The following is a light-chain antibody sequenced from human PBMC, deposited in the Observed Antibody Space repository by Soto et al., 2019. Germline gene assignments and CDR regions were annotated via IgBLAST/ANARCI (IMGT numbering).Light chain of an antibody. CDR1: RSDIGAYNY. Sequence: QSALTQPASVSGSPGQWITISCTGTRSDIGAYNYVSWYQQRPGKAPKLIIFDVSSRPSGVSSRFSGSKSGNTASLTISGLQAEDEADFYCSSYTTTSTLLFGGGTQLTVL. J-gene: IGLJ2*01. CDR3: SSYTTTSTLL. CDR2: DVS. V-gene: IGLV2-14*01.